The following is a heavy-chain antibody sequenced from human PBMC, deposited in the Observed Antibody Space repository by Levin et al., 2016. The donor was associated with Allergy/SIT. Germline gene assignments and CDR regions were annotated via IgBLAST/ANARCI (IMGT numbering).Heavy chain of an antibody. J-gene: IGHJ4*02. D-gene: IGHD5-12*01. CDR1: GYTFSSYT. V-gene: IGHV1-18*01. CDR3: AREFSAYDPHFDY. Sequence: ASVKVSCKASGYTFSSYTISWVRQAPGQGLEWMGWITPYNGNTNYAQNLQGRVTVTTDTSTSTAYMELRSLRSDDTAVYYCAREFSAYDPHFDYWGQGTLVTVSS. CDR2: ITPYNGNT.